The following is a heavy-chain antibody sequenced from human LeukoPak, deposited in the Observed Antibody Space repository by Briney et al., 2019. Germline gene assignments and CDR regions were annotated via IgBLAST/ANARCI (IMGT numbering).Heavy chain of an antibody. CDR2: MNPNSGNA. V-gene: IGHV1-8*01. J-gene: IGHJ4*02. CDR3: ARGLDYGDYIFDY. CDR1: GYTFTSYD. Sequence: AASVKVSCKASGYTFTSYDINWVRQATGQGLEWMGWMNPNSGNAGYAQKFQGRVTMTRNTSISTAYMELSSLRSEDTAVYYCARGLDYGDYIFDYWGQGTLVTVSS. D-gene: IGHD4-17*01.